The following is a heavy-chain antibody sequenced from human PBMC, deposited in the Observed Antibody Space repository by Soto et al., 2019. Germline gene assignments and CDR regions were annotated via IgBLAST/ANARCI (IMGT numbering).Heavy chain of an antibody. J-gene: IGHJ3*02. CDR2: INHSGST. Sequence: SETLSLTCAVYGGSFSGYYWSWIRQPPGKGLEWIGEINHSGSTNYNPSLKSRVTISVDTSKNQFSLKLSSVTAADTAVYYCARWEDYDAFDIWGQGTMVTVSS. V-gene: IGHV4-34*01. CDR3: ARWEDYDAFDI. CDR1: GGSFSGYY. D-gene: IGHD1-26*01.